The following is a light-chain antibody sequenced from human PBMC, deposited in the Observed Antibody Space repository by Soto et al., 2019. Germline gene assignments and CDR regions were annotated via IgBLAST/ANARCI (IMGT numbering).Light chain of an antibody. Sequence: QSVLTQPPSVSGAPGQRVTISCTGSSSNIGAGYDVHWYQRLPGTAPKLLLYGNSNRPSGVPDRFSGSNSDTSASLAITGLPAEDAADYYCQSYDSSLSGLVFGTGTKVTVL. CDR1: SSNIGAGYD. J-gene: IGLJ1*01. CDR3: QSYDSSLSGLV. V-gene: IGLV1-40*01. CDR2: GNS.